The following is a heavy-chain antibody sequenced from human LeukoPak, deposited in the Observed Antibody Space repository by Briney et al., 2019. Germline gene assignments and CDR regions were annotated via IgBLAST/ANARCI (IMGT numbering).Heavy chain of an antibody. Sequence: PGGSLRLSCAASGFTFSSYAMSWVRQAPGKGLEWVANIKQDGSEKYYVDSVKGRFTISRDNAKNSLYLQMNSLRAEDTAVYYCARGGGWVGEWELLSSLYYYYYMDVWGKGTTVTVSS. CDR3: ARGGGWVGEWELLSSLYYYYYMDV. CDR1: GFTFSSYA. J-gene: IGHJ6*03. V-gene: IGHV3-7*01. D-gene: IGHD1-26*01. CDR2: IKQDGSEK.